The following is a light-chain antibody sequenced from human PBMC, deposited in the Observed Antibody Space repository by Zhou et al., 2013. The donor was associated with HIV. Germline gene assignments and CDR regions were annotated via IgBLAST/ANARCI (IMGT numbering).Light chain of an antibody. CDR1: QGIGTS. CDR3: QQLNSYPLT. V-gene: IGKV1-9*01. CDR2: AAS. Sequence: DIQLTQSPSFLSASVGDRVTITCRASQGIGTSLAWYRLKPGKAPELLIYAASTLQSGVPSRFSGSGSGTDFTLTIHSLPPEDFATYYCQQLNSYPLTFGGGTKVEIE. J-gene: IGKJ4*01.